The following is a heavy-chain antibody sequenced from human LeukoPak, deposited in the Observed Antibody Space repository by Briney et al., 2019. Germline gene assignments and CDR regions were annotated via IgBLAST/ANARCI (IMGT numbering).Heavy chain of an antibody. J-gene: IGHJ4*02. D-gene: IGHD3-22*01. Sequence: GGSLKLSRAASGFTFSGSAMHWVRQASGKGLEWVGRIRSKANSYATAYAASVKGRFTISRDDSKNTAYLQMNSLKTEDTAVYYCTRHVEDYYDSSGYNPFDYWGQGTLVTVSS. CDR3: TRHVEDYYDSSGYNPFDY. CDR2: IRSKANSYAT. CDR1: GFTFSGSA. V-gene: IGHV3-73*01.